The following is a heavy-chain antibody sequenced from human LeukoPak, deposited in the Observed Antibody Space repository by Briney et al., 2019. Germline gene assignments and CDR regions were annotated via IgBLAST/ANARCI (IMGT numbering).Heavy chain of an antibody. CDR3: ARATYCGGDCYIHDY. D-gene: IGHD2-21*02. V-gene: IGHV1-46*01. CDR2: INPSGGST. J-gene: IGHJ4*02. Sequence: ASVKVSCKASGYTFTSYYMHWVRQAPGQGLEWMGIINPSGGSTSYAQKFQGRVTMTRDMSTSTVYMELSSLGSEDTAVYYCARATYCGGDCYIHDYWGQGTLVTVSS. CDR1: GYTFTSYY.